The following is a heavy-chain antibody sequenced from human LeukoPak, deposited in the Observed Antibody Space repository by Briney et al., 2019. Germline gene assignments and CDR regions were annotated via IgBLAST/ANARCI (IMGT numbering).Heavy chain of an antibody. CDR3: ARVLGIVGATTGFNY. CDR1: GYTFTSYD. Sequence: ASVKVSCKASGYTFTSYDINWVRQAPGQGLEWMGWMNPNSGNTVYAQKFQGRVTITRNTSISTAYMELSSLRSEDTAVYYCARVLGIVGATTGFNYWGQGTLVTVSS. CDR2: MNPNSGNT. V-gene: IGHV1-8*03. J-gene: IGHJ4*02. D-gene: IGHD1-26*01.